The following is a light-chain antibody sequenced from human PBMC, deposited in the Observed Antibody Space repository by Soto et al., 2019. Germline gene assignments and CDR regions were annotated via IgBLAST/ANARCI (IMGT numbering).Light chain of an antibody. V-gene: IGKV3-11*01. CDR3: QQRSNWPPIT. Sequence: DIVLTQSPATLSLYPGERATLSCKSSQSVWTYLAWYQQKRGQAPRLLIYDASNRATGIPARFSDSGAGTDFTLTISSLEPEDFAVYYCQQRSNWPPITLGQGTRLEIK. J-gene: IGKJ5*01. CDR1: QSVWTY. CDR2: DAS.